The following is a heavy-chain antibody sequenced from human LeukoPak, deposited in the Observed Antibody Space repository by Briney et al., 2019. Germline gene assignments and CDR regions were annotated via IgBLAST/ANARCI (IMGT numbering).Heavy chain of an antibody. Sequence: ASVKVSCKASGGTFSSYAISWVRQAPGQGLEWMGWMNPNSGNTGYAQKFQGRVTMTRNTSISTAYMELSSLRSEDTAVYYCARGRLGELLGYYYYYRDVWGKGTTVTISS. CDR1: GGTFSSYA. V-gene: IGHV1-8*02. CDR2: MNPNSGNT. CDR3: ARGRLGELLGYYYYYRDV. J-gene: IGHJ6*03. D-gene: IGHD3-16*01.